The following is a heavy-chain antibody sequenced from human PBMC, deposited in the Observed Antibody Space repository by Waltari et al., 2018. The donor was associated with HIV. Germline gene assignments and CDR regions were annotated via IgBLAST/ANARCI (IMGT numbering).Heavy chain of an antibody. CDR2: ISSARYYS. CDR3: VRDRTSVTTGDFDS. J-gene: IGHJ4*02. CDR1: GIAFDLFP. V-gene: IGHV3-21*01. D-gene: IGHD4-17*01. Sequence: DVQLVESGGGLFKPGQSLRLSCNASGIAFDLFPMTWVRQAPGRGLEWVASISSARYYSYYSDSLKGRITISRDNAKKSLFLQMTSLTADDTGLYFCVRDRTSVTTGDFDSWGQGVPVIVSS.